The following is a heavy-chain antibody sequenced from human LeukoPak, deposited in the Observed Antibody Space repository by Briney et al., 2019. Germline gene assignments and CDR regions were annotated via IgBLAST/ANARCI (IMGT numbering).Heavy chain of an antibody. J-gene: IGHJ5*02. CDR3: ARDGPGYCSGGSCYSWFDP. V-gene: IGHV4-4*02. CDR1: GGSISSSNW. Sequence: SETLSLTCAVSGGSISSSNWWRWVRQPPGEGLEWIGEIYHSGSTNYNPSLKSRVTISVDKSKNQFSLKLSSVTAADTAVYYCARDGPGYCSGGSCYSWFDPWGQGTLVTVSS. D-gene: IGHD2-15*01. CDR2: IYHSGST.